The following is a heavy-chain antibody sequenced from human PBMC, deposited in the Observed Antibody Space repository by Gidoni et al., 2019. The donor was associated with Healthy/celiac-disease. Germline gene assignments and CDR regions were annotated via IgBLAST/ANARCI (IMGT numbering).Heavy chain of an antibody. J-gene: IGHJ4*02. CDR1: GFTFSSFA. CDR2: LSGSGGST. V-gene: IGHV3-23*01. D-gene: IGHD3-10*01. Sequence: EVQLLESGGGLVQHGGSLRLPCAASGFTFSSFAMSWVRQAPGKGLEWVSGLSGSGGSTYYADSVKGRFTISRDNSKNTLYLQMSSLRAEDTAVYYCAKGYGSGSYYIFAYWGQGTLVAVSS. CDR3: AKGYGSGSYYIFAY.